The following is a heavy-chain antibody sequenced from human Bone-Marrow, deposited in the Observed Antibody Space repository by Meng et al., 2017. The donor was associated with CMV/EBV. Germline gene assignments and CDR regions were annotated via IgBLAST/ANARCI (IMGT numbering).Heavy chain of an antibody. D-gene: IGHD6-6*01. J-gene: IGHJ6*01. Sequence: GESLKISCAASGFTFSSYWMHWVRQAPGKGLVWVSRINSDGSSTSYTDSVKGRFTISRDNAKNTLYLQMNSLRAEDTAVYYCARRKSSSSVGGMDVWGQGTTVTGSS. CDR1: GFTFSSYW. CDR3: ARRKSSSSVGGMDV. V-gene: IGHV3-74*01. CDR2: INSDGSST.